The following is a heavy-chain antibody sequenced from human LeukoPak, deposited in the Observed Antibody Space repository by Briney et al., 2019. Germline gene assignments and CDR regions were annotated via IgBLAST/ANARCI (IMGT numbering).Heavy chain of an antibody. V-gene: IGHV3-64D*09. CDR2: IDDNGRST. Sequence: PGGSLRLSCSASGVTFSKYAMHWVRQAPGKGLEYVSAIDDNGRSTYYADPVKGRFSISRDNSKSTLYLQMSSLRTEDTAVYYCVKYSSGWYYDYWGQGTLVTVSS. D-gene: IGHD6-19*01. J-gene: IGHJ4*02. CDR3: VKYSSGWYYDY. CDR1: GVTFSKYA.